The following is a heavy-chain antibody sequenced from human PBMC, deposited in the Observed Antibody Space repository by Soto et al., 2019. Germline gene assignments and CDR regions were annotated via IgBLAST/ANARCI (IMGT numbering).Heavy chain of an antibody. CDR1: GYTFTSYY. Sequence: ASVKVSCKASGYTFTSYYMHWVRQAPGQGLEWMGWINPNSGGTNYAQKFQSWVTMTRDTSISTAYMELSRLRSDDTAVYYCARGRVTRVRGVISWFDPWGQGTLVTVSS. D-gene: IGHD3-10*01. CDR3: ARGRVTRVRGVISWFDP. J-gene: IGHJ5*02. CDR2: INPNSGGT. V-gene: IGHV1-2*04.